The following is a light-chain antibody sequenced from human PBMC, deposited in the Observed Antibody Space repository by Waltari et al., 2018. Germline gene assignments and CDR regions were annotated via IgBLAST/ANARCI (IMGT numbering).Light chain of an antibody. J-gene: IGLJ2*01. V-gene: IGLV2-14*03. Sequence: QSALTQPASVSGSPGQSITISCTGTSSDVGGSNYVSWYQQHPGKAPKPMIYDVSNRPSGVSNRFSGSKSGNTASLTISGLQAEDEADYYCSSYTSSSTHVVFGGGTKLTVL. CDR3: SSYTSSSTHVV. CDR2: DVS. CDR1: SSDVGGSNY.